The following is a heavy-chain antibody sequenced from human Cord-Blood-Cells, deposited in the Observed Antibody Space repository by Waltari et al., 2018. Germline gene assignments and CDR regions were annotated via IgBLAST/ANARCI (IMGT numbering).Heavy chain of an antibody. Sequence: EVQLVVSGGGLVKPGGSLRLSCPASGVNFSSNSMNGVRQAPGKGLEWVSSISSSSSYIDYADSVKGRFTISRDNAKNSLYLQMNSLRAEDMAVYDCAIDYDYWGQGTLVTVSS. D-gene: IGHD5-12*01. CDR2: ISSSSSYI. CDR1: GVNFSSNS. J-gene: IGHJ4*02. CDR3: AIDYDY. V-gene: IGHV3-21*01.